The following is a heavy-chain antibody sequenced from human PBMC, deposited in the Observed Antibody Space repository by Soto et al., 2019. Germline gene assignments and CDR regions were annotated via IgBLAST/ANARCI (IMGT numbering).Heavy chain of an antibody. J-gene: IGHJ4*02. CDR1: GYTFTSYY. V-gene: IGHV1-46*01. Sequence: QVQLVQSGAEVKKPGASVKVSCKASGYTFTSYYMHWVRQAPGQGLEWMGIINPSGGSTSYAQKFQCRVTMTRDTSTSTVYREVSSLRSEDRAVYYCARDRQAYYYGSGSYWGQGTLVTVSS. CDR2: INPSGGST. D-gene: IGHD3-10*01. CDR3: ARDRQAYYYGSGSY.